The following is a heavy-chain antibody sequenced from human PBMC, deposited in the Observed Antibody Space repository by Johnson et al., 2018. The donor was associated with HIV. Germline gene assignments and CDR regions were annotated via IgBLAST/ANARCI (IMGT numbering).Heavy chain of an antibody. CDR1: GFTFSSYA. CDR3: ARDSQWELRPDAFDI. V-gene: IGHV3-23*03. D-gene: IGHD1-26*01. CDR2: IYSGGST. Sequence: VQLVESGGGLVQPGGSLRLSCAVSGFTFSSYAMSWVRQAPGKGLEWVSVIYSGGSTYYADSVKGRFTISRDNSKNTLYLQMNSLRAEDTAVYYCARDSQWELRPDAFDIWGQGTMVTVSS. J-gene: IGHJ3*02.